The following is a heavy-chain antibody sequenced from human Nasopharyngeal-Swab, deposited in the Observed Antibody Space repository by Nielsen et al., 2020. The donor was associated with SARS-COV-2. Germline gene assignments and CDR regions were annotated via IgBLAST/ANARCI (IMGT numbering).Heavy chain of an antibody. J-gene: IGHJ4*02. CDR3: ARAAPGSGSSSDY. CDR1: GFTFSSYE. D-gene: IGHD3-10*01. V-gene: IGHV3-21*01. CDR2: ISSSSSYI. Sequence: GGSLRLSCAASGFTFSSYEMNWVRQAPGKGLEWVSSISSSSSYIYYADSVKGRFTISRDNAKNSLYLQMNSLRAEDTAVYYCARAAPGSGSSSDYWGQGTLVTVSS.